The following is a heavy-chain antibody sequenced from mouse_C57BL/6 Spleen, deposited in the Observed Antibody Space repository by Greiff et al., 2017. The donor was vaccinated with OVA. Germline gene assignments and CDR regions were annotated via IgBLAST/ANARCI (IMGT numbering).Heavy chain of an antibody. CDR3: ARRRSWGYAMDY. Sequence: QVQLKESGPGLVQPSQSLSITCTVSGFSLTSYGVHWVRQSPGKGLEWLGVIWSGGSTDYNAAFISRLSISKDNSRRQVIFRMNSLQDDDTAIYYCARRRSWGYAMDYWGQGTSVTVSS. V-gene: IGHV2-2*01. D-gene: IGHD1-1*01. J-gene: IGHJ4*01. CDR2: IWSGGST. CDR1: GFSLTSYG.